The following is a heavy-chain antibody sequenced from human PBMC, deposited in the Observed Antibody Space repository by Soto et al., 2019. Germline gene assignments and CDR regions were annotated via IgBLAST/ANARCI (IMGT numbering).Heavy chain of an antibody. CDR3: ARDIGGYSGYDKFSYYGMAV. J-gene: IGHJ6*02. CDR1: GGTFSSYA. CDR2: IIPIFGTA. V-gene: IGHV1-69*01. Sequence: QVQLVQSGAEVKKPGSSVKVSCKASGGTFSSYAISWVRQAPGQGLEWMGGIIPIFGTANYAQKLQGRVTITADESTSTAYMELSSLRSEDTAVYYCARDIGGYSGYDKFSYYGMAVWGQGTTVTVSS. D-gene: IGHD5-12*01.